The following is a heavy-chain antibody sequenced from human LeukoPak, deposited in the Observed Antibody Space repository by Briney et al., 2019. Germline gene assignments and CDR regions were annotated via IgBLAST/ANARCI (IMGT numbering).Heavy chain of an antibody. Sequence: PSETLSLTCTVSGGSISSYYWSWIRQPPGKGLEWIGYIYYSGSTNYNPSLKSRVTISVDTSKNQFSLKLSSVTAADTAVYYCARDSRIFEGMDVWGKGTTVTVSS. V-gene: IGHV4-59*01. CDR2: IYYSGST. J-gene: IGHJ6*03. D-gene: IGHD2-15*01. CDR1: GGSISSYY. CDR3: ARDSRIFEGMDV.